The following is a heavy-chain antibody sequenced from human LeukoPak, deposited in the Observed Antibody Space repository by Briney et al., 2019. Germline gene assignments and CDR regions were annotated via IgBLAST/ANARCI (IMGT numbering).Heavy chain of an antibody. Sequence: ASVKVCCKASGYTFTGYYMHWVRQAPGQGLEWMGWINPNSGGTNYAQKFQGRVTMTRDTSISTAYMELSRLRSDDTAVYYCASTALMTTAFDPWGQGTLVTVSS. D-gene: IGHD4-17*01. CDR1: GYTFTGYY. CDR2: INPNSGGT. V-gene: IGHV1-2*02. CDR3: ASTALMTTAFDP. J-gene: IGHJ5*02.